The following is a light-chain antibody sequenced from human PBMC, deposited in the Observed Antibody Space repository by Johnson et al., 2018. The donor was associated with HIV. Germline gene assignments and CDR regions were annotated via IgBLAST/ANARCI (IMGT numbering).Light chain of an antibody. V-gene: IGLV1-51*02. CDR3: GTWDNSLSAGV. CDR2: ESN. CDR1: SFNIGINF. Sequence: QSVLTQPPSVSAAPGQRVTISCSGSSFNIGINFVSWYQQVPGTAPKLLICESNKRPSGIPNRFSGSKSGTSATLRISGLQTGDEAYYYCGTWDNSLSAGVFGSGTKVTVL. J-gene: IGLJ1*01.